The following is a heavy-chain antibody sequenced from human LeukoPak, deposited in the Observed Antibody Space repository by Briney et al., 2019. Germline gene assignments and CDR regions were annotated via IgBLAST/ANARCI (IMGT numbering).Heavy chain of an antibody. CDR2: IKEDGSAK. CDR3: ATSYDSSVCE. D-gene: IGHD3-22*01. CDR1: GFTFSRYW. Sequence: PGGSLRLSCAASGFTFSRYWMSWVRQAPGKGLEWVANIKEDGSAKYCVDSVKGRFTISRDNAKNSVYLQMNSLRAEDTAAYYCATSYDSSVCEWGQGTLVTVSS. J-gene: IGHJ4*02. V-gene: IGHV3-7*01.